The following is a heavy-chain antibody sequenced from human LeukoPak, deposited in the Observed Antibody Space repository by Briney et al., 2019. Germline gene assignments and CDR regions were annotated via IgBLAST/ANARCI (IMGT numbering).Heavy chain of an antibody. D-gene: IGHD3-9*01. J-gene: IGHJ4*02. CDR3: ARTGLAYYDILTGYSTQYYDY. CDR2: IIPIFGTA. CDR1: GGTFSSYA. Sequence: SVKVSCKASGGTFSSYAIRWVRQAPGQGLEWMGGIIPIFGTANYAQKFQGRVTITTDESTSTAYMELSSLRSEDTAVYYCARTGLAYYDILTGYSTQYYDYWGQGTLVTVSS. V-gene: IGHV1-69*05.